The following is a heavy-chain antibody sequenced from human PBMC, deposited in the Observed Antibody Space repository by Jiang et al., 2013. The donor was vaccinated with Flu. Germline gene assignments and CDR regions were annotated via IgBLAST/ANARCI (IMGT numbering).Heavy chain of an antibody. J-gene: IGHJ4*02. V-gene: IGHV2-5*02. CDR3: AHKPYYSGSGSYYNV. Sequence: KPTQTLTLTCSFSGFSLRTTAVGVAWIRQPPGKALEWLALIYWDDSKRFSPSLRSRLAITKDTSKSQVVLTMTNVDPADTATYYCAHKPYYSGSGSYYNVWGQGTLVTVSS. CDR1: GFSLRTTAVG. D-gene: IGHD3-10*01. CDR2: IYWDDSK.